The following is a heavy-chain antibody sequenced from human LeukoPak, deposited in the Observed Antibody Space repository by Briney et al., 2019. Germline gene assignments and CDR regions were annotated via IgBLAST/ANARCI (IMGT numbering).Heavy chain of an antibody. J-gene: IGHJ5*02. Sequence: SETLSLTCTVSGGSISSGGYYWIWIRQPPGKGLEWIGYIFHSGNTYYNPSLKSRVTISVDTSKNQFSLKLSSVTAADTAVYYCARDRGSSTSFTLFDPWGQGTLVTVSS. V-gene: IGHV4-30-2*01. CDR2: IFHSGNT. CDR1: GGSISSGGYY. D-gene: IGHD2-2*01. CDR3: ARDRGSSTSFTLFDP.